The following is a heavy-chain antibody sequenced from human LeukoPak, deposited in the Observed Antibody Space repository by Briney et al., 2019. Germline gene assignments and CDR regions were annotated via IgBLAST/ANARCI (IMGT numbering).Heavy chain of an antibody. V-gene: IGHV3-7*03. CDR1: GFTFSKYW. CDR2: IKQDGSEK. CDR3: ARLTQLARGRY. D-gene: IGHD6-6*01. J-gene: IGHJ4*02. Sequence: GGSLRLSCAASGFTFSKYWMSWVRQAPGKGLEWVANIKQDGSEKYYVDSVKGRFTVSRDNAENSLYLQMSSLRAEDTAVYYCARLTQLARGRYWGQGTLVTVSS.